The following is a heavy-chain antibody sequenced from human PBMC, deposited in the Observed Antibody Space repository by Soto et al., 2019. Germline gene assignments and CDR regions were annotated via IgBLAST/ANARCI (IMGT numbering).Heavy chain of an antibody. CDR3: ARRGPGTYFDY. CDR2: ISGSGDST. J-gene: IGHJ4*02. Sequence: PGGSLRLSCAASGFTFSSYAMSWVRQAPGKGLEWVSVISGSGDSTYYADSVKGRFTISRDNSKNTLYLQMNSLRTEDTAVYYCARRGPGTYFDYWGQATLVTVSS. V-gene: IGHV3-23*01. CDR1: GFTFSSYA. D-gene: IGHD6-13*01.